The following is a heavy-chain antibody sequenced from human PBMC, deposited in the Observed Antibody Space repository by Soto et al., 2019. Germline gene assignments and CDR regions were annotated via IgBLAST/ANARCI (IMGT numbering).Heavy chain of an antibody. V-gene: IGHV1-3*01. CDR1: GYTFTSYG. D-gene: IGHD2-15*01. CDR2: INAGNGNT. CDR3: ARGPGGPDGPGDY. Sequence: ASVKVSCKASGYTFTSYGISWVRQAPGQGLEWMGWINAGNGNTKYSQKFQGRVTITRDTSASTAYMELSSLRSEDTAVYYCARGPGGPDGPGDYWGQGTLVTV. J-gene: IGHJ4*02.